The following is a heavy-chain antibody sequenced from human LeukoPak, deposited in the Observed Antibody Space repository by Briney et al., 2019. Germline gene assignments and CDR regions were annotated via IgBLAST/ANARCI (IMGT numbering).Heavy chain of an antibody. CDR3: ATRPDIAATGPGWFDP. D-gene: IGHD6-13*01. V-gene: IGHV4-39*02. J-gene: IGHJ5*02. CDR2: IYSSGNT. CDR1: GGSISSRTYY. Sequence: SETLSLTCSVSGGSISSRTYYWAWIRQPPGKGLECIGIIYSSGNTYSNPSLNSRVTLSVDTSKSHFSLKLRSVTAADTAVYYCATRPDIAATGPGWFDPWGQGTLVTVSS.